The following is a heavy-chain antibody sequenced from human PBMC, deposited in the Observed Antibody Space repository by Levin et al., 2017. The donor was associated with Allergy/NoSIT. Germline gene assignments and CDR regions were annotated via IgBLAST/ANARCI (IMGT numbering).Heavy chain of an antibody. CDR2: ISFDGSHK. J-gene: IGHJ4*02. CDR3: ARDGAFYGPEQWHGADY. Sequence: QPGESLKISCAASGFTFSTYTMHWVRQAPGRGLEWVALISFDGSHKLYVDSVEGRFFISRDDSQNTLYPQMNSLGPEDSAVYYCARDGAFYGPEQWHGADYWGRGTLVNVSS. D-gene: IGHD6-19*01. V-gene: IGHV3-30-3*01. CDR1: GFTFSTYT.